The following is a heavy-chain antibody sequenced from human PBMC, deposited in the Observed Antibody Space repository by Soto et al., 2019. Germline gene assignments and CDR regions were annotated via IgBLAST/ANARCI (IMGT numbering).Heavy chain of an antibody. D-gene: IGHD3-10*01. V-gene: IGHV3-11*06. J-gene: IGHJ5*02. Sequence: PGGSLRLSCAASGFTFSDYYMSWIRQAPGKGLEWVSYISSSSSYTNYADSVKGRFTISRDNAKNSLYLQMNSLRAEDTAVYYCARLDYYGSGTANWFDPWGQGTLVTVSS. CDR2: ISSSSSYT. CDR3: ARLDYYGSGTANWFDP. CDR1: GFTFSDYY.